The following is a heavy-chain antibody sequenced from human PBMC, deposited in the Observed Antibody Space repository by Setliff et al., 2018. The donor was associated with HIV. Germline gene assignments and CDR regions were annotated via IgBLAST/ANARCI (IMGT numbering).Heavy chain of an antibody. CDR2: IIPIFGTA. CDR3: AAGYCGGDCYSRQSYFDY. CDR1: GDTFRTDA. Sequence: GASVKVSCKTSGDTFRTDAISWVRQAPGQGLEWMGGIIPIFGTANYAQKFQGRVTITADESTSTAYMELSSLRSEDTAVYYCAAGYCGGDCYSRQSYFDYWGQGTLVTVSS. J-gene: IGHJ4*02. D-gene: IGHD2-21*02. V-gene: IGHV1-69*13.